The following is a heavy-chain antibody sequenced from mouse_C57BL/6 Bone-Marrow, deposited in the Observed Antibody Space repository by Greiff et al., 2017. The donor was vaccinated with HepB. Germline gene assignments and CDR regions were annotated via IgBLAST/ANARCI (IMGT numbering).Heavy chain of an antibody. CDR1: GYTFTGYW. CDR2: ILPGSGST. D-gene: IGHD1-1*01. J-gene: IGHJ4*01. CDR3: ARMVPYYYGSSYGYAMDY. V-gene: IGHV1-9*01. Sequence: QVQLQQSGAELMKPGASVKLSCKATGYTFTGYWIEWVKQRPGHGLEWIGEILPGSGSTNYNEKFKGKATFTADTSSNTAYMQLSSLTTEDSAIYYCARMVPYYYGSSYGYAMDYWGQGTSVTVSS.